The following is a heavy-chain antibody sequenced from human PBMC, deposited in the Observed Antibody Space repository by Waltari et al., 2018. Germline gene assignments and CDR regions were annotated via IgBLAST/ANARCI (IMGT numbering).Heavy chain of an antibody. Sequence: QVQLVQSGAEVKKPGASVKVSCKASGYTFTSYDINWVRQATGPGLEWMGWMNQNSGNTGYAQKYHGRVTMTRNTAISTAYMELGSLRSEDTAGYYCARSRKYCSSTSCYMGYWGQGTLVTVSS. CDR2: MNQNSGNT. D-gene: IGHD2-2*01. CDR3: ARSRKYCSSTSCYMGY. V-gene: IGHV1-8*01. J-gene: IGHJ4*02. CDR1: GYTFTSYD.